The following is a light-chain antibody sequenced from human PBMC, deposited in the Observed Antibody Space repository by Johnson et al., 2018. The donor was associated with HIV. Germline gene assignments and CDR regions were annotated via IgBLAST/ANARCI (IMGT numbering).Light chain of an antibody. CDR2: DNS. Sequence: QPVLTQPPSVSAAPGQKVTISCSGNRSNIGDNFVSWYQHLPGTAPKLLVYDNSKRPSGIPDRFSATKSGTSATLGITGLQTGDEADYYCGTWDSSVSGYVFGSGTKGTV. J-gene: IGLJ1*01. V-gene: IGLV1-51*01. CDR3: GTWDSSVSGYV. CDR1: RSNIGDNF.